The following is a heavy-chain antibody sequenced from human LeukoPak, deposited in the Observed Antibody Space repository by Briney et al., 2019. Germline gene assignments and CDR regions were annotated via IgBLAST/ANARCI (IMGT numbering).Heavy chain of an antibody. J-gene: IGHJ4*02. D-gene: IGHD3-22*01. V-gene: IGHV3-21*04. Sequence: GGSLRLSCAASGFTFSSYSMNWVRQAPGKGLEWVSSISSSSSYIYYADSVKGRCTISRDNTKNSLYLQMNSLRAEDTAVYYCAKDVPYYYDSSGIYWGQGTLVTVSS. CDR3: AKDVPYYYDSSGIY. CDR1: GFTFSSYS. CDR2: ISSSSSYI.